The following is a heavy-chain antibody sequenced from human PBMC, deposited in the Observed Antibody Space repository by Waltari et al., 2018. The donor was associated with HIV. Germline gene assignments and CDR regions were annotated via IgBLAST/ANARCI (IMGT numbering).Heavy chain of an antibody. D-gene: IGHD6-19*01. Sequence: EVQLLESGGGLVQPGESLRLSCAASGFAFNNYARNWVRQAPGKGLEWVSAISGSSYIHTYYADSVKGRFTVSRDNSKRTVYLQMNSLRVEDTAVYYCAHQISGQWLTPGHWGQGTLVTVSS. V-gene: IGHV3-23*01. CDR3: AHQISGQWLTPGH. CDR1: GFAFNNYA. CDR2: ISGSSYIHT. J-gene: IGHJ4*02.